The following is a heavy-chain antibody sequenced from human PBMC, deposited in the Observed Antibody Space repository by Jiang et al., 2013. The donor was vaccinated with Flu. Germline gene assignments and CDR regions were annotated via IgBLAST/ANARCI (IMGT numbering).Heavy chain of an antibody. CDR2: FYYSGNT. V-gene: IGHV4-39*07. D-gene: IGHD4-17*01. Sequence: LLKPSETLSLTCSVSRGSVSSRGHYWSWIRQSPGQGLEWIGSFYYSGNTHYSPSLKSRVTILVDTSKNQFSLELKSVTAADTARYYCTRGSTIYGQFYYFGMDVWGHGTAVTVSS. CDR1: RGSVSSRGHY. CDR3: TRGSTIYGQFYYFGMDV. J-gene: IGHJ6*02.